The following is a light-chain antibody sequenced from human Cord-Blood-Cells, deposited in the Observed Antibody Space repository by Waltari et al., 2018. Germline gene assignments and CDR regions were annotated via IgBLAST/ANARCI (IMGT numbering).Light chain of an antibody. Sequence: IQMTQSPSSLSASVGDRVTLTCRARQSISSYLNWYQQKPGKAPKLLIYAASILQSGVPSRFSGSGSGTDFTLTISSLQPEDFATYYCQQSYSTPYTFGQGTKLEIK. CDR2: AAS. J-gene: IGKJ2*01. CDR1: QSISSY. CDR3: QQSYSTPYT. V-gene: IGKV1-39*01.